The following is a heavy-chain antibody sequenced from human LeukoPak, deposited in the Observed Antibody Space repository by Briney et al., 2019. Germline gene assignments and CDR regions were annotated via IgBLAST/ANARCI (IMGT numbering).Heavy chain of an antibody. Sequence: PGGSLRLSCAASGFIFSSYSMNWARQAPGRGLEWISYIGLASGVTSYADSVKGRFATSSDTARNSLYLHMHSLRAEDTAVYYCNRDHNWAFDYWGQGALVTVSS. CDR2: IGLASGVT. CDR3: NRDHNWAFDY. CDR1: GFIFSSYS. J-gene: IGHJ4*02. D-gene: IGHD1-20*01. V-gene: IGHV3-48*04.